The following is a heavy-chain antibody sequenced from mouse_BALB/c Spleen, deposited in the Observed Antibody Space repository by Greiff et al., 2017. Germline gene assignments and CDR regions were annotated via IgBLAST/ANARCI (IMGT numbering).Heavy chain of an antibody. D-gene: IGHD1-1*01. CDR3: APITTVVEYYAMDY. V-gene: IGHV5-6-5*01. Sequence: EVNVVESGGGLVKPGGSLKLSCAASGFTFSSYAMSWVRQTPEKRLEWVASISSGGSTYYPDSVKGRFTISRDNARNILYLQMSSLRSEDTAMYYCAPITTVVEYYAMDYWGQGTSVTVSS. CDR1: GFTFSSYA. J-gene: IGHJ4*01. CDR2: ISSGGST.